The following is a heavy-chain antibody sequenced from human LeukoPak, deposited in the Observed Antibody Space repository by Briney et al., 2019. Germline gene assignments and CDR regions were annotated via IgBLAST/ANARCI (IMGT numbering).Heavy chain of an antibody. CDR3: AREYSYDSSRYYYDHFDG. D-gene: IGHD3-22*01. CDR1: GFTFSSYV. Sequence: GGSLRLSCGASGFTFSSYVMSWVRQAPGKGLEWVSGITGSGDSTHYADSVKGRFTISRDNAKNSLYLQMNSLRAEDTAVYYCAREYSYDSSRYYYDHFDGWGHGTLVTLSS. V-gene: IGHV3-23*01. CDR2: ITGSGDST. J-gene: IGHJ4*01.